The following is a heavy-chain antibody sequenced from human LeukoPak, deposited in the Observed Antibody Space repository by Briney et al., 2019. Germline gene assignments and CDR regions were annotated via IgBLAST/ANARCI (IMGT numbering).Heavy chain of an antibody. J-gene: IGHJ4*02. V-gene: IGHV3-30*02. CDR1: GFTFSSYG. CDR3: ARGRVVVITDFDY. Sequence: PGGSLRLSCAASGFTFSSYGMHWVRQAPGKGLEWVAFIRYDGSNKYYADSVKGRFTISRDNSKNTLYLQMNSLRAEDTAVYYCARGRVVVITDFDYWGQGTLVTVSS. D-gene: IGHD3-22*01. CDR2: IRYDGSNK.